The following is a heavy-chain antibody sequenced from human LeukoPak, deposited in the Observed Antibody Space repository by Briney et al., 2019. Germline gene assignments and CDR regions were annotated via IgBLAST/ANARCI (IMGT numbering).Heavy chain of an antibody. Sequence: PGGSLRLSCAASGFTFSSSAMHWVRQAPGKGLEWVAVISYDGSNKYYADSVKGRFTISRDNSKNTLYLQMNSLRAEDTAVYYCARGATIGYSGYDYFDYWGQGTLVTVSS. V-gene: IGHV3-30-3*01. J-gene: IGHJ4*02. CDR3: ARGATIGYSGYDYFDY. D-gene: IGHD5-12*01. CDR1: GFTFSSSA. CDR2: ISYDGSNK.